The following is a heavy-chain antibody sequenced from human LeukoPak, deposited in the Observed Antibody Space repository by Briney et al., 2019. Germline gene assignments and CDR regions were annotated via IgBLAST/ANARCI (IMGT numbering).Heavy chain of an antibody. CDR1: GFTFSSYA. Sequence: GGSLRLSCAASGFTFSSYAMHWVRQAPGKGLEWVAVISYDGSNKYYADSVKGRFTISRDNSKNTLYLQMNSLRAEDTAVYYCAREGSYSSSWYPGSNWFDPWGQGTLVTVSS. CDR3: AREGSYSSSWYPGSNWFDP. V-gene: IGHV3-30*04. D-gene: IGHD6-13*01. J-gene: IGHJ5*02. CDR2: ISYDGSNK.